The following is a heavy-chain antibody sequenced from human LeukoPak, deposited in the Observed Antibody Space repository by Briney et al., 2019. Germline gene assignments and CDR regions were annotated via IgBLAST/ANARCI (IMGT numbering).Heavy chain of an antibody. CDR2: IYYSGST. V-gene: IGHV4-59*08. Sequence: PSETLSLTCTVSGGSISSYYWSWIRQPPGKGLEWIGYIYYSGSTNYNPSLKSRVTISVDTSKNQFSLKLSSVTAADTAVYYCARLGDVSSSWYEAYWFDHWGQGTLVTVSS. CDR1: GGSISSYY. CDR3: ARLGDVSSSWYEAYWFDH. D-gene: IGHD6-13*01. J-gene: IGHJ5*02.